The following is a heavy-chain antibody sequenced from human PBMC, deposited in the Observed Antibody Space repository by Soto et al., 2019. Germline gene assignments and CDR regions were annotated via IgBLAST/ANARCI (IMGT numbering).Heavy chain of an antibody. V-gene: IGHV1-2*04. CDR2: INPNSGGT. CDR3: AREAVAAYFDY. CDR1: GYTFTGYY. J-gene: IGHJ4*02. Sequence: QVQLVQSGAEVKKHGASVKVSCKASGYTFTGYYMPCVLQAPGQGLEWMGGINPNSGGTNYAQKLQGWVTMTRDTSLSTAYMKLRRLRYDDTAVYYCAREAVAAYFDYWGQGTPVTVSS. D-gene: IGHD6-19*01.